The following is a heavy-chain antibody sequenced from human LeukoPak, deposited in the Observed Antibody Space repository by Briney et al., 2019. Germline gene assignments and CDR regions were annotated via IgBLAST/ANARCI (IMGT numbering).Heavy chain of an antibody. CDR1: GGSITSSY. CDR3: ARTFDFWSGSPLFDY. V-gene: IGHV4-59*01. D-gene: IGHD3-3*01. J-gene: IGHJ4*02. Sequence: SETLSLTCTVSGGSITSSYWSWIRQPPGKGLEWIGYIHHSGSTNYNPSLKSRVTISLNTSKNQFSLKLSSVTAADSAIYYCARTFDFWSGSPLFDYWGQGTLVTVSS. CDR2: IHHSGST.